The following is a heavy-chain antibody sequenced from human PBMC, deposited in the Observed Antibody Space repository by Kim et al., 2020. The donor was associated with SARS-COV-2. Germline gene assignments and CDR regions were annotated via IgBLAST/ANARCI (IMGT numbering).Heavy chain of an antibody. Sequence: GGSLRLSCAASGLRFSNAWMSWVRQAPGKGLEWIGRIKSKTDGGTIDYIAPVEGRFTISRDDSKNTLYLQMNSLKTEDTAVYYYTTGTRPYWGQGTLVTVSS. CDR3: TTGTRPY. CDR2: IKSKTDGGTI. D-gene: IGHD3-10*01. J-gene: IGHJ4*02. V-gene: IGHV3-15*01. CDR1: GLRFSNAW.